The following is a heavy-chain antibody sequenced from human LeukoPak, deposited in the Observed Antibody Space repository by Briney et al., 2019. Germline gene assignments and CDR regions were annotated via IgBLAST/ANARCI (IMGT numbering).Heavy chain of an antibody. V-gene: IGHV3-30*04. CDR1: GFTFSSYV. J-gene: IGHJ6*03. Sequence: PGGSLRLSCAASGFTFSSYVMHWVRQAPGKGLEWVAIISYDGSNEYYADSVKGRFTISRDNSKNTLYLQMNSLRAADTAVYYCARVPLNYYYYMDVWGKGTTVTVSS. CDR2: ISYDGSNE. CDR3: ARVPLNYYYYMDV.